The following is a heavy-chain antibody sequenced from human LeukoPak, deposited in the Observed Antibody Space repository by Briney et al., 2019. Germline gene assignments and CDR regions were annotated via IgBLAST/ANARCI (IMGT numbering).Heavy chain of an antibody. CDR2: ISAYNGNT. V-gene: IGHV1-18*01. Sequence: ASVKVSCKASGYTFTSYGISWVRQAPGQGLEWMGWISAYNGNTNYAQKLQGRVTMTTDTSTSTAYMELSRLRSDDTAVYYCARAPAYCGGDCYSWFDPWGQGTLVTVSS. CDR1: GYTFTSYG. CDR3: ARAPAYCGGDCYSWFDP. J-gene: IGHJ5*02. D-gene: IGHD2-21*02.